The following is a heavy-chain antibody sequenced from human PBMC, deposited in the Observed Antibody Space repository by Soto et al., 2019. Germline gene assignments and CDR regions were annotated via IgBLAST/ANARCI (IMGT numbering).Heavy chain of an antibody. Sequence: QVQLVESGGGVVQPGRSLRLSCAASGFTFSSYGMHWVRQAPGKGLEWVAIISYDGSNKYYADSVKGRFTISRDNSKNTLSLQRNSLRAEDKAVYYCAKEGQYYDILTGYRSYYGMDVWGQGTTVTVSS. CDR2: ISYDGSNK. V-gene: IGHV3-30*18. CDR1: GFTFSSYG. D-gene: IGHD3-9*01. CDR3: AKEGQYYDILTGYRSYYGMDV. J-gene: IGHJ6*02.